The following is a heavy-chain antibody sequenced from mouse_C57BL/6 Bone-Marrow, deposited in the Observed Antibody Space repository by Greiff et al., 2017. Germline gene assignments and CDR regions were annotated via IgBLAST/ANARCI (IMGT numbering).Heavy chain of an antibody. CDR1: GYTFTGYW. D-gene: IGHD1-1*01. CDR2: ILPGSGST. Sequence: VQLQQSGAELMKPGASVKLSCKATGYTFTGYWIEWVKQRPGHGLEWIGEILPGSGSTNYNEKFKGKATFTADTSSNTAYMQLSSLTTEDSAIYYCARTPSITTVVATRYFDVWGTGTTVTVSS. J-gene: IGHJ1*03. V-gene: IGHV1-9*01. CDR3: ARTPSITTVVATRYFDV.